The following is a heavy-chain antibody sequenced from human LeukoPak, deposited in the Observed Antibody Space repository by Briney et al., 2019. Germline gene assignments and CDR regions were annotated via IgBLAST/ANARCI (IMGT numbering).Heavy chain of an antibody. D-gene: IGHD6-6*01. CDR3: AKIRESIWQACFDY. Sequence: PSETLSLTCTVSGGSISSYYWSWIRQPPGKGLEWVSTISGSGDTTYYADSVKGRFTISRDNSKNTLYLQMNSLRAEDTAVYYCAKIRESIWQACFDYWGQGTLVTISS. CDR1: GGSISSYY. CDR2: ISGSGDTT. J-gene: IGHJ4*02. V-gene: IGHV3-23*01.